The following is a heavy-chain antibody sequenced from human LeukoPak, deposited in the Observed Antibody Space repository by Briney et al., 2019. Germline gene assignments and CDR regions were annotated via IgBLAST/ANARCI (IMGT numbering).Heavy chain of an antibody. CDR2: ISYDGSNK. D-gene: IGHD2-21*02. Sequence: GGSLRLSCAVSGFTFSSYAMHWVRQAPGKGLEWVAVISYDGSNKYYADSVKGRFTISRDNSKNTLYLQMNSLRAEDTAVYYCATACGGDCYSDYWGQGTLVTVSS. CDR3: ATACGGDCYSDY. CDR1: GFTFSSYA. J-gene: IGHJ4*02. V-gene: IGHV3-30*04.